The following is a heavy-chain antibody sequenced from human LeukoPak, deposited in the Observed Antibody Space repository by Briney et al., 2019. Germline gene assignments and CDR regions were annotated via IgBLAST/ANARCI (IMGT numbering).Heavy chain of an antibody. CDR2: IYYSGST. V-gene: IGHV4-39*07. CDR1: GGSISSSSYY. J-gene: IGHJ3*02. Sequence: SETLSLTCTVSGGSISSSSYYWGWIRQPPGKGLEWIGSIYYSGSTYYNPSLKSRVTISVDTSKNQFSLKLSSVTAADTAVYYCAKSNGTTRIVEGFENLGQRTMVTVSS. CDR3: AKSNGTTRIVEGFEN. D-gene: IGHD1-14*01.